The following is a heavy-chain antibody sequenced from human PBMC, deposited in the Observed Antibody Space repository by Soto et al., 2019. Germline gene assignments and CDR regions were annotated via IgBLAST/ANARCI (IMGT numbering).Heavy chain of an antibody. CDR2: IKQDGSEK. D-gene: IGHD1-26*01. CDR3: ARDFRRMGCFHY. Sequence: PGGSLRLSCAASGFTFSSYWMSWVRQAPGKGLEWVASIKQDGSEKYYVDSVKGRFTISRDNAKNSLYLHMNSLRAEDTAMFYCARDFRRMGCFHYWGQGTLVTVSS. V-gene: IGHV3-7*01. J-gene: IGHJ4*02. CDR1: GFTFSSYW.